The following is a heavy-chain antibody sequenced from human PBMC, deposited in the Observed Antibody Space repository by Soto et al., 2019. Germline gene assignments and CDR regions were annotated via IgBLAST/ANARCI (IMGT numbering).Heavy chain of an antibody. J-gene: IGHJ6*02. CDR3: ARGISTTRYYYYYGMDV. D-gene: IGHD2-2*01. Sequence: EASVKVSCKASGYTLTSYYLHWVRQATGQGPEWMGIINPSGGITNDAQKFQDRVTMTSDTSTSTVYMELSSLRSEDTAVYYCARGISTTRYYYYYGMDVWGQGTTVTVSS. CDR1: GYTLTSYY. V-gene: IGHV1-46*01. CDR2: INPSGGIT.